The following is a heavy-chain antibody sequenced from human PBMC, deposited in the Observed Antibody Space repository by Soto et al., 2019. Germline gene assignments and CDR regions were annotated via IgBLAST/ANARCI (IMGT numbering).Heavy chain of an antibody. J-gene: IGHJ6*02. D-gene: IGHD3-10*01. CDR2: IHHSGST. Sequence: SETLSLTCSVSGGSITSHYCSWFRQPPGKGLEWIGYIHHSGSTSYNPSLNSRVTMSVDTSKSQFSLKVSSVTAADTALYYCARQGFGKLHGLVHGWGPGITVTVSS. V-gene: IGHV4-59*08. CDR3: ARQGFGKLHGLVHG. CDR1: GGSITSHY.